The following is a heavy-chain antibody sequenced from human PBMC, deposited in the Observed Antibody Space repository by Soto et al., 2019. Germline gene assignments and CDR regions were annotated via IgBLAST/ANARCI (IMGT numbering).Heavy chain of an antibody. D-gene: IGHD2-2*01. J-gene: IGHJ4*02. V-gene: IGHV1-3*01. CDR3: ARVKDIVVVPGYFDY. Sequence: QVQLVQSGAEVKKPGASVKVSCKASGYTFTSYAMHWVRQAPGQRLEWMGWINAGNGNTKYSQKFQGRVTITRDTSAITAYMELSSLRSEDTAVYYCARVKDIVVVPGYFDYWGQGTLVTVSS. CDR2: INAGNGNT. CDR1: GYTFTSYA.